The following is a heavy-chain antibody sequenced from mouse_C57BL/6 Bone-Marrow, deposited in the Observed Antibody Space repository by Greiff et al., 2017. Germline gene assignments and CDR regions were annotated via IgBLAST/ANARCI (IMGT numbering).Heavy chain of an antibody. Sequence: QVQLQQPGAELVMPGASVKLSCKASGYTFTSYWMHWVKQRPGQGLEWIGEIDPSDSYTNYNQKFKGKSTLTVDKSSSTAYMQLSSLTSEDSAVYYCARGGSSDITTVDWGQGTTLTVSS. D-gene: IGHD1-1*01. V-gene: IGHV1-69*01. J-gene: IGHJ2*01. CDR3: ARGGSSDITTVD. CDR2: IDPSDSYT. CDR1: GYTFTSYW.